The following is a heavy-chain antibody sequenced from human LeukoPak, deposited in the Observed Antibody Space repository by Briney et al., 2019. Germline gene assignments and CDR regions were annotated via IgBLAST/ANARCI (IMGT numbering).Heavy chain of an antibody. Sequence: GASVEVSCKASGYTFTGYYMHWVRQAPGQGLEWMGWINPNSGGTNYAQKFQGRVTMTRDTSISTACMELSRLRSDDTAVYYCATGGYPHYYYGMDVWGQGTTVTVSS. CDR2: INPNSGGT. CDR3: ATGGYPHYYYGMDV. CDR1: GYTFTGYY. J-gene: IGHJ6*02. D-gene: IGHD3-22*01. V-gene: IGHV1-2*02.